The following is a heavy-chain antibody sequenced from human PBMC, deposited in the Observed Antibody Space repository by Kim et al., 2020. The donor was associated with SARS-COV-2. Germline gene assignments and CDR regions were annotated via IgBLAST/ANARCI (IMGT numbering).Heavy chain of an antibody. J-gene: IGHJ6*02. CDR2: MNPNSGNT. V-gene: IGHV1-8*01. CDR1: GYTSTSYD. Sequence: ASVKVSCKASGYTSTSYDINWVRQATGQGLEWMGWMNPNSGNTGYAQKFQGRVTMTRNTSISTAYMELSSLRSEDTAVYYCARGLTKVTIFGVVTSGGYYYYGMDVWGQGTTVTVSS. D-gene: IGHD3-3*01. CDR3: ARGLTKVTIFGVVTSGGYYYYGMDV.